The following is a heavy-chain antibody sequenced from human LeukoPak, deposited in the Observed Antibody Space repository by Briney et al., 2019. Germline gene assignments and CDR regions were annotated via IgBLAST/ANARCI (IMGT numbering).Heavy chain of an antibody. V-gene: IGHV3-21*01. CDR3: ARDVSSSSPRGFDY. D-gene: IGHD6-6*01. CDR2: ISSSSSYI. Sequence: GGSLRLSCAASGFTFSSYSMNWVRQAPGKGLEWVSSISSSSSYIYYADSVKGRSTISRDNAKNSLYLQMNSLRAEDTAVYYCARDVSSSSPRGFDYWGQGTLVTVSS. CDR1: GFTFSSYS. J-gene: IGHJ4*02.